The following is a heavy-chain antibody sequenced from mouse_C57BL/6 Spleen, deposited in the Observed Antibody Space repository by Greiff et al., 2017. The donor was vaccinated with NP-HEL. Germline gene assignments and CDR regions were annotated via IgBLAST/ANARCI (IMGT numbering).Heavy chain of an antibody. D-gene: IGHD1-1*01. CDR2: ISSGGDYI. CDR1: GFTFSSYA. Sequence: EVHLVESGEGLVKPGGSLKLSCAASGFTFSSYAMSWVRQTPEKRLEWVAYISSGGDYIYYADTVKGRFTISRDNARNTLYLQMSSLKSEDTAMYYCTRDRDGSSFDYWGQGTTLTVSS. V-gene: IGHV5-9-1*02. J-gene: IGHJ2*01. CDR3: TRDRDGSSFDY.